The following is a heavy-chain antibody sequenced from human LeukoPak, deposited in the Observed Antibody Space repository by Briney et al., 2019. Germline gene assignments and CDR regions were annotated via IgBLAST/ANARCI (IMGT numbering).Heavy chain of an antibody. Sequence: SETLSLTCTVSGGSISSGSYYWSWIRQPAGKGLEWIGRIYTSGSTYHNPSLKSRVTISVDTSKNQFSLRLSSVTAADTAVYYCARLPTVTFFDYWGQGTLVTVSS. CDR1: GGSISSGSYY. J-gene: IGHJ4*02. D-gene: IGHD4-17*01. V-gene: IGHV4-61*02. CDR3: ARLPTVTFFDY. CDR2: IYTSGST.